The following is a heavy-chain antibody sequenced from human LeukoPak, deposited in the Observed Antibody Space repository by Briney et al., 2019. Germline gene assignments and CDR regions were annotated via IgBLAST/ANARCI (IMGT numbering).Heavy chain of an antibody. J-gene: IGHJ3*02. CDR3: ARDGGPGWLPPGDAFDI. Sequence: ASVKVSCKASGYTFTSYGISWVRQAPGQGLEWMGWISAYNGNTNYAQKLQGGVTMTTDTSTSTAYMELRSLRSDDTAVYYCARDGGPGWLPPGDAFDIWGQGTMVTVSS. CDR1: GYTFTSYG. CDR2: ISAYNGNT. V-gene: IGHV1-18*01. D-gene: IGHD5-12*01.